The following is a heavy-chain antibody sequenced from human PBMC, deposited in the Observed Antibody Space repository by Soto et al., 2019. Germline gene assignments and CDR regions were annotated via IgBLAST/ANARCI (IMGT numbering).Heavy chain of an antibody. J-gene: IGHJ4*02. D-gene: IGHD6-13*01. CDR1: GGSVSSGSYY. CDR3: ARVGPTGYSSDY. Sequence: QVQLQESGPGLVKPSETLSLTCTVSGGSVSSGSYYWSWIRQPPGKRLEWIGYIYYSGSTNYNPSLKSRVTISVDTSKNQFSLKLSSVTAADTAVYYCARVGPTGYSSDYWGQGTLVTVSS. CDR2: IYYSGST. V-gene: IGHV4-61*01.